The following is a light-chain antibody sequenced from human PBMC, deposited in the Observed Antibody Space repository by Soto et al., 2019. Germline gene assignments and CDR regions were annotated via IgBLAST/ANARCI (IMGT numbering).Light chain of an antibody. J-gene: IGLJ3*02. CDR1: SSNIGTNS. V-gene: IGLV1-44*01. CDR3: AAWDDSVDGVV. Sequence: QSVLTQPPSASGTPGQRVTISCSGSSSNIGTNSVNWYQQLPGTAPKLLIYNNNQRPSGVPDRFSGSKSVTSASLAISGLQSEDEAEYHCAAWDDSVDGVVFGGGTKVTVL. CDR2: NNN.